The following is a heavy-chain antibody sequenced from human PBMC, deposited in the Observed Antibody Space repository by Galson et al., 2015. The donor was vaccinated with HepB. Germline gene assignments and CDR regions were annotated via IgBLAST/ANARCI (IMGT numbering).Heavy chain of an antibody. CDR1: GFTFSSLG. CDR2: ISGNGGNI. Sequence: SLRLSCAASGFTFSSLGLSWVRQPPGNGLEWVAVISGNGGNIHYADSVKGRFTISRDNSKNTLYLQMNSLRADDTATYYCVSDQYIHGRYLNFDHWGQGTRVPV. D-gene: IGHD6-6*01. CDR3: VSDQYIHGRYLNFDH. V-gene: IGHV3-23*01. J-gene: IGHJ4*02.